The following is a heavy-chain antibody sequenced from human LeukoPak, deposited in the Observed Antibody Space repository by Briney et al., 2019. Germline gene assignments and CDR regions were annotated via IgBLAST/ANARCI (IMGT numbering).Heavy chain of an antibody. V-gene: IGHV1-8*02. CDR3: TRGPIFSSGSYFDY. J-gene: IGHJ4*02. Sequence: ASVKVSCKASGYTFASFDINWVRQAPGQGLEWMGWMNPNSGNTGYAQKFRGRITLTRDTSISTAYMEVTNLRSEDTALYYCTRGPIFSSGSYFDYWAQGTLVTVSS. CDR2: MNPNSGNT. CDR1: GYTFASFD. D-gene: IGHD3-10*01.